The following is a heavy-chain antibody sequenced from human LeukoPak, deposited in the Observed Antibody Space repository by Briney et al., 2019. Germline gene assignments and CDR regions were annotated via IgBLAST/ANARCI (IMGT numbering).Heavy chain of an antibody. Sequence: GGSLRLSCAASGFTFSSYSMNWVRQAPGKGLEWVSSISSSSSYIYYADSVKGRFTISRDNSNNTLYLQMISLRAEDTAVYYCARGPVTRFEIWGQGTMVTVSS. CDR3: ARGPVTRFEI. CDR1: GFTFSSYS. J-gene: IGHJ3*02. D-gene: IGHD4-17*01. V-gene: IGHV3-21*04. CDR2: ISSSSSYI.